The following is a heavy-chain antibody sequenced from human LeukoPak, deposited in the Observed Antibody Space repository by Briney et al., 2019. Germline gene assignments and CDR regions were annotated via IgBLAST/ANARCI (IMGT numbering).Heavy chain of an antibody. V-gene: IGHV3-21*01. CDR3: ARKPQIATRQFDY. J-gene: IGHJ4*02. CDR1: GFTFSSYS. CDR2: ISSSSSYI. D-gene: IGHD5-24*01. Sequence: PGGSLRLSCAASGFTFSSYSMNWVRQAPGKGLEWVSSISSSSSYIYYADSVKGRFTISRDNAKNSLYLQMNSLRAEDTAVYYCARKPQIATRQFDYWGQGTLVTVSS.